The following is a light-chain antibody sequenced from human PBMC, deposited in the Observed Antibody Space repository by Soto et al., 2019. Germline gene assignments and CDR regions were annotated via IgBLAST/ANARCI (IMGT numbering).Light chain of an antibody. Sequence: QSALTQPASVSGSPGQSITIACTGTSSDVSGYKYVSWYQQHPGKAPKLMIYEVSNRPSGVSNRFSGSKSGNTASLTISGLQAEDEADYYCSSYSSSSTLVFGTGTKVTVL. CDR1: SSDVSGYKY. V-gene: IGLV2-14*01. CDR2: EVS. J-gene: IGLJ1*01. CDR3: SSYSSSSTLV.